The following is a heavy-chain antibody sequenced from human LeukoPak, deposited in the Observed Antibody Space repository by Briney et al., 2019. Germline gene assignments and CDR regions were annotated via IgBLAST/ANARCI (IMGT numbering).Heavy chain of an antibody. Sequence: SETLSLTCTVSGGSISSNNWWNWVRQPPGKGLEWIGRIYSSGNTNYNPSLKSRVTMSVDTSKNQFSLKMSSVTAADTAVYYCARGRYYYGSGSHFDYWGQGTLVTVSS. V-gene: IGHV4-4*02. D-gene: IGHD3-10*01. J-gene: IGHJ4*02. CDR2: IYSSGNT. CDR3: ARGRYYYGSGSHFDY. CDR1: GGSISSNNW.